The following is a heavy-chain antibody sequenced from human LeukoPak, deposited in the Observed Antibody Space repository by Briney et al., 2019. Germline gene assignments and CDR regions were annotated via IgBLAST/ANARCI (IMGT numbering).Heavy chain of an antibody. CDR2: TAFNGSNNDYVT. CDR1: GFTFSTYG. D-gene: IGHD3-3*01. V-gene: IGHV3-30*03. Sequence: GGSLRLPCAASGFTFSTYGMHWVRQAPGKGLEWVAVTAFNGSNNDYVTSYANSVKGRFTISRDNSKNTLYLQMNSLRAENTAVYYCARDVNYDLWSGFYRAGAYYYFYMDVWGKGTTVTVSS. CDR3: ARDVNYDLWSGFYRAGAYYYFYMDV. J-gene: IGHJ6*03.